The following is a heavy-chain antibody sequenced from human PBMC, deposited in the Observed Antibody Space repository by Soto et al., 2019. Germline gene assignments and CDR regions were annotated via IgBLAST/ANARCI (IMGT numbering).Heavy chain of an antibody. CDR1: GGSISSYY. V-gene: IGHV4-59*01. Sequence: SETLSLTCTVSGGSISSYYWSWIRQPPGKGLEWIGYMYNTGSTFYNPPFKSRVTISVDTSKNQFSLKLNSVTAADTALYYCARDLWGYCGTDCYPLDVWGQGTTVTVS. CDR2: MYNTGST. J-gene: IGHJ6*02. D-gene: IGHD2-21*02. CDR3: ARDLWGYCGTDCYPLDV.